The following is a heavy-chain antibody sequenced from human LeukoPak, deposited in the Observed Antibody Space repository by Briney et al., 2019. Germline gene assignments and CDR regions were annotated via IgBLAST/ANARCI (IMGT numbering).Heavy chain of an antibody. V-gene: IGHV4-59*01. CDR2: IYYSGST. Sequence: SETLSLTCTVSGGSISSYYWSWIRQPPGKGLEWIGYIYYSGSTNYNPSLKSRVTISVDTSKNQFSLKLSSVTAADTAVYYCARAGGTAMVPHSADRQYDYWGQGTLVTVSS. J-gene: IGHJ4*02. CDR1: GGSISSYY. D-gene: IGHD5-18*01. CDR3: ARAGGTAMVPHSADRQYDY.